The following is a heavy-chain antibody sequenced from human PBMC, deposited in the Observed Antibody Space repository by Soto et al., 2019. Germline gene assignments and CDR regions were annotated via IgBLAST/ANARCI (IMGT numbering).Heavy chain of an antibody. D-gene: IGHD3-10*01. CDR1: GYTFSDYY. V-gene: IGHV3-11*04. CDR2: IDTSGTKI. Sequence: QVQLVESGGDLVKPGGSLRLSCAASGYTFSDYYMSWIRQAPGKGLEWISYIDTSGTKIYYADSVKGRFTISRDNSKNTLYLQMSSLRADDTAVYYCAKDRMGAGVRGYFDYWGQGTLVTVSS. CDR3: AKDRMGAGVRGYFDY. J-gene: IGHJ4*02.